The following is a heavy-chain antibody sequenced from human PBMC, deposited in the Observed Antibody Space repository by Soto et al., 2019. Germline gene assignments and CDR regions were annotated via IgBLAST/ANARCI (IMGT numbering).Heavy chain of an antibody. V-gene: IGHV1-69*01. D-gene: IGHD4-4*01. CDR3: ARGGIVAVPAALSSYDDYTHYRFDS. J-gene: IGHJ4*02. CDR2: IIPMFAAT. Sequence: QVQLAQSGAEVRSPGSSVKVSCRASGGSFSDSAFSWLRQAPGQGLEWVGGIIPMFAATKYAQAFQGRVTITADAAPWTVYLAMSSLTSDDSAVYFCARGGIVAVPAALSSYDDYTHYRFDSWGQGTLVSVS. CDR1: GGSFSDSA.